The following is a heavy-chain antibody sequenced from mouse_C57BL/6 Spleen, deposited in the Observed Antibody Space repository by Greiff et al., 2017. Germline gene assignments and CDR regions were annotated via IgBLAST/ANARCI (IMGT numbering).Heavy chain of an antibody. CDR1: GYTFTSYW. J-gene: IGHJ2*01. D-gene: IGHD1-1*01. CDR3: ARFGTTVVDFDY. V-gene: IGHV1-69*01. CDR2: IDPSDSYT. Sequence: QVQLQQSGAELVMPGASVKLSCKASGYTFTSYWMHWVKQRPGQGLEWIGEIDPSDSYTNYNQKFKGKSTLTVDKSSSTAYMQLSSLTSEDSAVYYCARFGTTVVDFDYWGQGTTLTVSS.